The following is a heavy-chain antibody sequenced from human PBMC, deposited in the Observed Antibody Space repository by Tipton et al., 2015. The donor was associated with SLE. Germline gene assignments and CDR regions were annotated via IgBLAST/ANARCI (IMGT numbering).Heavy chain of an antibody. D-gene: IGHD4-17*01. Sequence: TLSLTCAVYGGSFSGYYWSWIRQPPGKGLEWIGEINNSGSTNYNPSLKSRVTISVDTSKNQFSLKLSTVTAADTAVYYCARQNGDYPDYWGQGTLVTVSS. CDR3: ARQNGDYPDY. CDR1: GGSFSGYY. V-gene: IGHV4-34*01. J-gene: IGHJ4*02. CDR2: INNSGST.